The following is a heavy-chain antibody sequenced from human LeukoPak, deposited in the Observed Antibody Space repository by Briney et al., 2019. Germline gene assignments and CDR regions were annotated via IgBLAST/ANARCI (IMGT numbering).Heavy chain of an antibody. Sequence: GGSLRLSCAASGFTFSSHWMHWVRQAPGKGLGWVSLIYGDGTTDYADSVKGRFHISRHNSKNTLYLQMNSLRAEDTAVYYCARGIIYLDYWGQGTLVTVSS. CDR1: GFTFSSHW. D-gene: IGHD3-10*01. J-gene: IGHJ4*02. CDR2: IYGDGTT. V-gene: IGHV3-53*04. CDR3: ARGIIYLDY.